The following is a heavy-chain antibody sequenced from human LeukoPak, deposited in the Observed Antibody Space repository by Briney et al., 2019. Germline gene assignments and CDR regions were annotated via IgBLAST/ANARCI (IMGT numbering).Heavy chain of an antibody. Sequence: GRSLRLSCGASGFTFSSHPMHWVRQAPGKGLEWVAVISYDGSSKYYVDSVKGRFTISRDNSQNMLYLQMNSLRAEDTAVYYCVTDDCGGGNCYSDWGQGTLVTVSS. CDR3: VTDDCGGGNCYSD. D-gene: IGHD2-15*01. CDR1: GFTFSSHP. CDR2: ISYDGSSK. J-gene: IGHJ4*02. V-gene: IGHV3-30-3*01.